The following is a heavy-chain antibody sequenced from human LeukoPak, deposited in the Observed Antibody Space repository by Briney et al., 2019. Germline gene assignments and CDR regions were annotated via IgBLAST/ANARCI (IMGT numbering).Heavy chain of an antibody. J-gene: IGHJ4*02. D-gene: IGHD5-18*01. Sequence: GGSLRLSCAAYGFTFSSYFMSCVRQAPGKGLEWVANIKKDGSEKYYVDSVKGRFTISRDNAKTSLYLQMNSLRAEDTAVYYCARHLSGVTGYTYGRGIDYWGQGTLVTVSS. CDR1: GFTFSSYF. V-gene: IGHV3-7*01. CDR3: ARHLSGVTGYTYGRGIDY. CDR2: IKKDGSEK.